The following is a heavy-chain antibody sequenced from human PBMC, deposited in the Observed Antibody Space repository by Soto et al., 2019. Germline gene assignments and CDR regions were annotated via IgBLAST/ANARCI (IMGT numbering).Heavy chain of an antibody. CDR3: GRDPGYWSGGICYSARVWCDP. J-gene: IGHJ5*02. Sequence: PSETLSLTCTVSGGSVSSTSYYWNWIRQPPGKGLEWIGFSYYSGSTNYNPSLKSRVTISVDTSKNQSSLKLSSVTAADTAVYYCGRDPGYWSGGICYSARVWCDPWGQGTLVTVS. D-gene: IGHD2-15*01. CDR2: SYYSGST. V-gene: IGHV4-61*01. CDR1: GGSVSSTSYY.